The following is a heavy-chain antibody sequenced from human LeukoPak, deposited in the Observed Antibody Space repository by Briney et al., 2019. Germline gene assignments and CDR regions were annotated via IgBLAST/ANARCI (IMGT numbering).Heavy chain of an antibody. J-gene: IGHJ6*02. CDR1: GYTFTSYG. CDR2: ISAYNGNT. D-gene: IGHD3-10*01. Sequence: ASVKVSCKASGYTFTSYGISWVRQAPGQGLEWMGWISAYNGNTNYAQKLQGRVTMTTDTSTSTAYMELRSLRSDDTAVYYCARLGFSIWFGEFSPPSAFDYYGMDVWGQGTTVTVSS. V-gene: IGHV1-18*01. CDR3: ARLGFSIWFGEFSPPSAFDYYGMDV.